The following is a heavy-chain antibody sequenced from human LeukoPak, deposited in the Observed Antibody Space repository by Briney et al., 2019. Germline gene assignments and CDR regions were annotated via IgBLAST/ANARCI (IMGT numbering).Heavy chain of an antibody. Sequence: SETLSLTCAVYGGSFSGYYWSWIRQPPGKGLEWIGEINHSGSTNYNPSLKSRVTISEDTSKNQFSLKLSSVTAADTAVYYCARGKGRRTVAGNWFDPWGQGTLVTVSS. CDR2: INHSGST. V-gene: IGHV4-34*01. J-gene: IGHJ5*02. CDR3: ARGKGRRTVAGNWFDP. D-gene: IGHD6-19*01. CDR1: GGSFSGYY.